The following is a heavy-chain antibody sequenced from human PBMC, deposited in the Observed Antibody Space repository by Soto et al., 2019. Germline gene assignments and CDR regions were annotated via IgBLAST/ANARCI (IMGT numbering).Heavy chain of an antibody. V-gene: IGHV3-30-3*01. CDR2: ISYEGSNK. D-gene: IGHD3-10*01. Sequence: QVQLVESGGGVVQPGRSLRLSCAASGFTFSSYAMHWVRQAPGKGLEWVAVISYEGSNKYYADSVKGRFTISRDNSKNTLYLQMNSLRAEDTAVYYCARGDYYGSGSYHTGGMDVWGQGTTVTVSS. CDR1: GFTFSSYA. J-gene: IGHJ6*02. CDR3: ARGDYYGSGSYHTGGMDV.